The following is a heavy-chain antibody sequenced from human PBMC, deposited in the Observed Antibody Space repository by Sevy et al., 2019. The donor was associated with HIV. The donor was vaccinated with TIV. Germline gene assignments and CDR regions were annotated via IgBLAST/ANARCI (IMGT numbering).Heavy chain of an antibody. V-gene: IGHV3-23*01. Sequence: GGSLRLSCVASGFTFSDYAMSWVRQAPGKGLEWVSSLFGGGHCAHYADSVQGRFIISRDNSRNTLSLQLNSLRAEDAAVYYSAKMEGQLVSEYYFDYWGQGILVTVSS. J-gene: IGHJ4*02. D-gene: IGHD6-13*01. CDR3: AKMEGQLVSEYYFDY. CDR2: LFGGGHCA. CDR1: GFTFSDYA.